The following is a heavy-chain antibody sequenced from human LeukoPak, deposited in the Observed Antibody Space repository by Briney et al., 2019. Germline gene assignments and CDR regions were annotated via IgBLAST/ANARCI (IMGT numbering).Heavy chain of an antibody. J-gene: IGHJ5*02. Sequence: PSETLSLTCTVSGASISSGSYYWDWIRQPPGKGLEWIGSIYYSGSTYYNPSLKSRVTISVDTSKNQFSLKLSSVTAADTAVYYCARGGYYGSGNDFRFDPWGQGTLVTVSS. CDR3: ARGGYYGSGNDFRFDP. CDR1: GASISSGSYY. CDR2: IYYSGST. D-gene: IGHD3-10*01. V-gene: IGHV4-39*07.